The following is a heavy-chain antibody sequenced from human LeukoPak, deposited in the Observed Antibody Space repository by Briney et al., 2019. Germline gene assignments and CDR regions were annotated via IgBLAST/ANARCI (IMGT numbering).Heavy chain of an antibody. Sequence: PSETLSLTCTVSGGSISNYYWNWIRQPPGKGLEWIGYLHYTGSTTYNPSLKSRVTISVDMSKNQFSLNLSSVTAADTAVYYCARGSRTIFGSNYFVSWGQGILVTVSS. D-gene: IGHD3-3*01. CDR1: GGSISNYY. V-gene: IGHV4-59*01. J-gene: IGHJ4*02. CDR2: LHYTGST. CDR3: ARGSRTIFGSNYFVS.